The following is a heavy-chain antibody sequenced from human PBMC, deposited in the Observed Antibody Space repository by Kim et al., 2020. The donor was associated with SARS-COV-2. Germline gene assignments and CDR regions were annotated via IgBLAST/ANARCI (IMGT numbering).Heavy chain of an antibody. D-gene: IGHD3-16*01. V-gene: IGHV1-18*01. CDR2: DNP. CDR3: ARDGLGVDY. J-gene: IGHJ4*02. Sequence: DNPNYAPKLQGRVTMTTDTSTSTAYMELRSLRSDDTAVYYCARDGLGVDYWGQGTLVTVSS.